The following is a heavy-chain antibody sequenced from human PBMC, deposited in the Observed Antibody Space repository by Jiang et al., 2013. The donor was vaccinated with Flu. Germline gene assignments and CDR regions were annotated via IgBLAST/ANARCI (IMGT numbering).Heavy chain of an antibody. V-gene: IGHV4-59*08. J-gene: IGHJ4*02. CDR2: IYFSGST. Sequence: PGLVKPSETLSLTCSVSTDSISSYYWSWIRQPPGKGLEWMGYIYFSGSTNYNPSLKSRVTISVDTSKNQLSLKLSSVTAADTAVYYCARLTCSGDNCYEDYWGQGTLVTVSS. D-gene: IGHD2-15*01. CDR1: TDSISSYY. CDR3: ARLTCSGDNCYEDY.